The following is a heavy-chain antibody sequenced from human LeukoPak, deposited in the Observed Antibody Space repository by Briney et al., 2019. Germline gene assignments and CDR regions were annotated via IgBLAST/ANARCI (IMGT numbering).Heavy chain of an antibody. J-gene: IGHJ4*02. CDR1: GFTFDDYA. D-gene: IGHD6-13*01. V-gene: IGHV3-9*01. CDR3: AKDIAAAGTGVFDC. Sequence: PGGSLRLSCAASGFTFDDYAMHWVRQAPGKGLEWVSGISWNSGSIGYADSVKGRFTISRDNAKNSLYLQMNSLRAEDTALYYCAKDIAAAGTGVFDCWGQGTLVTVSS. CDR2: ISWNSGSI.